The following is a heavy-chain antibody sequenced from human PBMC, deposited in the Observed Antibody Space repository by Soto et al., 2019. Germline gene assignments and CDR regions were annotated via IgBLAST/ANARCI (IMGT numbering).Heavy chain of an antibody. Sequence: QVQLVQSGAEVKEPGASVEASCKASGYTFTNYWMHWVRQAPGQGLDWMGIINPSDGTTTYAQKFQGRVTVTRDTSTSTVYMELNSLTSDDTAVYYCARGGSDAYYRYWGQGTMVTVSS. V-gene: IGHV1-46*01. J-gene: IGHJ4*02. CDR1: GYTFTNYW. D-gene: IGHD1-26*01. CDR2: INPSDGTT. CDR3: ARGGSDAYYRY.